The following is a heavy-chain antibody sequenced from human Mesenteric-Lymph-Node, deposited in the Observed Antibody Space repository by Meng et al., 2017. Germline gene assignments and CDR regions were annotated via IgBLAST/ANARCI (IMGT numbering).Heavy chain of an antibody. V-gene: IGHV3-48*03. CDR1: GFTFSSYE. J-gene: IGHJ3*02. CDR3: ARGRYYYDSSGYAFDI. CDR2: ISSSGSTI. Sequence: GGSLRLSCAASGFTFSSYEMNWVRQAPGKGLEWVSYISSSGSTIYYADSVKGRFTISRDNAKNSLYLQMNSLRAEDTAVYYCARGRYYYDSSGYAFDIWGQGTMVTVSS. D-gene: IGHD3-22*01.